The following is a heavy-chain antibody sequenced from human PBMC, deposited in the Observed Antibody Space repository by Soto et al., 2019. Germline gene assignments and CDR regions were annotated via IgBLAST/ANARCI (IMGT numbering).Heavy chain of an antibody. CDR3: ARDSTRFTYYYDSSGSGRAFDT. D-gene: IGHD3-22*01. CDR1: GGSISISY. CDR2: IYYSGST. Sequence: SERPSLTCTVSGGSISISYWSWVRQPPGKGLEWIGYIYYSGSTNYNPSLKSRVTISVDTSKNQFSLKLSSVTAADTAVYYCARDSTRFTYYYDSSGSGRAFDTWGQGTMVTVSS. V-gene: IGHV4-59*01. J-gene: IGHJ3*02.